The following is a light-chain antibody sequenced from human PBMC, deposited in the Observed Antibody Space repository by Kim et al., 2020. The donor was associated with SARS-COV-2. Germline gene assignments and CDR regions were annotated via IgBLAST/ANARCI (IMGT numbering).Light chain of an antibody. Sequence: LSPGERATLSCSASQSIGTSLAWFQQKPAQAPRLLIHDASDRATGIPARFSGSGSGTDFTLTISSLQPEDFAVYYCQQREDWPLTFGGGTKVDIK. J-gene: IGKJ4*01. CDR1: QSIGTS. CDR2: DAS. CDR3: QQREDWPLT. V-gene: IGKV3-11*01.